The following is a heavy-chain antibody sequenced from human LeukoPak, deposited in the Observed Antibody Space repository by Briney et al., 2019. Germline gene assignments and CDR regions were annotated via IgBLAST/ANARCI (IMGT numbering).Heavy chain of an antibody. V-gene: IGHV3-74*01. CDR2: INTDGSST. Sequence: GGPLRLSCNASGITLSSYRMHWLRDAPGKAVVWVSRINTDGSSTRYADPVKGRFTLSSDNAKNALYLQMNSLRVEDTAVYYCARAGTVGWAIDYWGQGTLDTVSS. J-gene: IGHJ4*02. CDR3: ARAGTVGWAIDY. CDR1: GITLSSYR. D-gene: IGHD3-10*01.